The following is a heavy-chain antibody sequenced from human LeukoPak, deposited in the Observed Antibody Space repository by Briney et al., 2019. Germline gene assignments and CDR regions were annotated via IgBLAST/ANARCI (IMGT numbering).Heavy chain of an antibody. CDR3: AKDFGSGSLGYFQH. CDR2: IKQDGSEK. CDR1: GFTFSNYW. Sequence: GGSLRLSCAASGFTFSNYWMSWVRQAAGKGLEWVANIKQDGSEKYYVDSVKGRFTISRDNSKNTLYLQMNSLRAEDMALYYCAKDFGSGSLGYFQHWGQGTLVTVSS. J-gene: IGHJ1*01. D-gene: IGHD3-10*01. V-gene: IGHV3-7*03.